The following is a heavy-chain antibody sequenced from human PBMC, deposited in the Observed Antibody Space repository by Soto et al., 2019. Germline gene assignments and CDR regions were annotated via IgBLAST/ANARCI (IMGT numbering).Heavy chain of an antibody. J-gene: IGHJ6*03. CDR1: GFTFSRHA. D-gene: IGHD4-4*01. Sequence: GASLRLSCAASGFTFSRHAIHWVRQAPGKGLEWVAGIWYDGSNKYYADSVKGRFTISRDNSKNTLYLQMDSLRAEDTAVFYCARGTTVTDFLMDVWGNGTTVTVSS. CDR2: IWYDGSNK. CDR3: ARGTTVTDFLMDV. V-gene: IGHV3-33*01.